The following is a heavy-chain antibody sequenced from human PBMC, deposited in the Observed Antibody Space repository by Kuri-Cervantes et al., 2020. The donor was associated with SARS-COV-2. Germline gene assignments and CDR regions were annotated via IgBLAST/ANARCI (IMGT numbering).Heavy chain of an antibody. CDR1: GGSISSVDHY. Sequence: SETLSLTCTVSGGSISSVDHYWSWIRQPPGKGLESIGYIYYSGTTYYNPSFKSRLSISLYTSKNQFSLKLSSVTAADTAVYYCAREVLEHQFAGFDIWGQGTMVTVSS. D-gene: IGHD1/OR15-1a*01. CDR2: IYYSGTT. V-gene: IGHV4-30-4*08. J-gene: IGHJ3*02. CDR3: AREVLEHQFAGFDI.